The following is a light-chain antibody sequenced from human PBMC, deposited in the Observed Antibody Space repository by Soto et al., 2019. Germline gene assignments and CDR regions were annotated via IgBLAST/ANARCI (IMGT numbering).Light chain of an antibody. CDR2: AAS. V-gene: IGKV1-8*01. CDR1: QGISSY. J-gene: IGKJ3*01. Sequence: AIRMTQSPSSFSASTGDRVTITCRASQGISSYFAWYQQKPGKAPKLLIYAASTLQSGVPSRFSGSGSGTDFPLTISGLQSEDFATYYCQQYYSYPFTFGPGTKVDIK. CDR3: QQYYSYPFT.